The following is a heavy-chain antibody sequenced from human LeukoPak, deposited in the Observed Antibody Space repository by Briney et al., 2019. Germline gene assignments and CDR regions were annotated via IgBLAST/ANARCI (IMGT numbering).Heavy chain of an antibody. CDR3: AREETGTPDY. Sequence: PGGSLRLSCAASGFTFSSYWMHWVRQAPGKGLVWVSRINSDGTSTSYAGSVKGRFTISRDNAKSTLHLQMNSLRAEDTAVYYCAREETGTPDYWGQGTLVTVSS. V-gene: IGHV3-74*01. CDR1: GFTFSSYW. J-gene: IGHJ4*02. CDR2: INSDGTST. D-gene: IGHD1-1*01.